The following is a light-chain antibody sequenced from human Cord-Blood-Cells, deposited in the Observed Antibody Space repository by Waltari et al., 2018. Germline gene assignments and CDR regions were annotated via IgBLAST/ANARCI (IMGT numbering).Light chain of an antibody. Sequence: QSALTQPASVSGSPGQSIPISCTGTSSDVGGYTYVSCYQQHPGKAPQLMSYDGSKRPSGVSNGFSGSKCGNTAALTISGLQAEDEADYYCSSYTSSSTYVFGPGTKVTGL. CDR3: SSYTSSSTYV. CDR2: DGS. CDR1: SSDVGGYTY. V-gene: IGLV2-14*01. J-gene: IGLJ1*01.